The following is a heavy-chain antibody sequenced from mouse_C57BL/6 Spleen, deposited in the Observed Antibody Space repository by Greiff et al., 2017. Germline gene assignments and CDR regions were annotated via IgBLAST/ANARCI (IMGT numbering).Heavy chain of an antibody. CDR1: GYTFTSYW. V-gene: IGHV1-69*01. D-gene: IGHD1-1*01. CDR3: AREGKITTDYFDY. Sequence: QVQLQQSGAELVMPGASVKLSCKASGYTFTSYWMHWVKQRPGQGLAWIGEIDPSDSYTNYNQKFKGKSTLTVDKSSSTAYMQLSSLTSEDSAVYYCAREGKITTDYFDYWGQGTTLTVSS. CDR2: IDPSDSYT. J-gene: IGHJ2*01.